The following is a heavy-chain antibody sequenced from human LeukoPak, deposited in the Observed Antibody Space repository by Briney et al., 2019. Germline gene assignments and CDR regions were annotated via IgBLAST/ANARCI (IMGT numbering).Heavy chain of an antibody. D-gene: IGHD3-22*01. CDR3: ATFERYYYDSSGYLSYFQH. CDR2: IYYSGST. Sequence: SDTLSLTCAVSGYSISSSNWWGWIRQPPGQGLEWIGYIYYSGSTNYNPSLKSRVTISVDTSKNQFSLKLSSVTAADTAVYYCATFERYYYDSSGYLSYFQHWGQGTLVTVSS. J-gene: IGHJ1*01. V-gene: IGHV4-28*01. CDR1: GYSISSSNW.